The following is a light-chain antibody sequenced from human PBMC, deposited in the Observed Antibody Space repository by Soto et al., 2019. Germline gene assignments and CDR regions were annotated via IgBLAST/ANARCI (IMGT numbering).Light chain of an antibody. Sequence: QSVLTQPASVSGCPGQSITISCTGTSSDVGSYQYVSWYQQHPGKAPKLIIYEVSNRPSGVSNRFSGSKSGNTASLTISGLQAEDDGDYYCSSYTINSALYVFGSGTKVTVL. CDR2: EVS. CDR1: SSDVGSYQY. J-gene: IGLJ1*01. CDR3: SSYTINSALYV. V-gene: IGLV2-14*01.